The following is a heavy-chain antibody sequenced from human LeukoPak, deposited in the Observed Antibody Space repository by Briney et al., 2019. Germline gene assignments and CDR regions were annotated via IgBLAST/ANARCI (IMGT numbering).Heavy chain of an antibody. D-gene: IGHD3-10*01. J-gene: IGHJ4*02. CDR3: ARELFDFDY. V-gene: IGHV3-23*01. Sequence: GGSLRLSCAPFGLTFDNFAMTWVRQAPGKGLEWVSEITGSGGSTYYADSVKGRFTISRDNSKNTLYLQMNSLRAEDTAIYYCARELFDFDYWGQGTLVTVSS. CDR1: GLTFDNFA. CDR2: ITGSGGST.